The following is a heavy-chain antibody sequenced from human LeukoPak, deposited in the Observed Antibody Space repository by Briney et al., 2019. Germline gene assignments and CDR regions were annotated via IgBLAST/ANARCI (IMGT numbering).Heavy chain of an antibody. Sequence: GGSLRLSCAASGFTFSSYAMSWVRQAPGKGLEWVAATSGSGGNTYYADSVKGRFTISRDNSKNTLYLQMNSLRAEDTAVYYCAKEYSGYDFDYWGQGTLVTVSS. CDR2: TSGSGGNT. V-gene: IGHV3-23*01. CDR3: AKEYSGYDFDY. D-gene: IGHD5-12*01. CDR1: GFTFSSYA. J-gene: IGHJ4*02.